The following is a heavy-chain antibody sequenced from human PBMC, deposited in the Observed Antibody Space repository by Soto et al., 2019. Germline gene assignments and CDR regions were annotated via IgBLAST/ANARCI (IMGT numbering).Heavy chain of an antibody. J-gene: IGHJ6*02. Sequence: EVQLLESGGGLVQPGGSLRLSCAASGFTFSTYAMSWVRQAPGKGLEWVAGIDDSGVSTYYADSVKGRLTSSRDNSKNTLYLQMGSLRAEDTAVYYCVKGQSSSWSQTGGMDVWGQGTTVTVSS. CDR3: VKGQSSSWSQTGGMDV. CDR1: GFTFSTYA. CDR2: IDDSGVST. D-gene: IGHD6-6*01. V-gene: IGHV3-23*01.